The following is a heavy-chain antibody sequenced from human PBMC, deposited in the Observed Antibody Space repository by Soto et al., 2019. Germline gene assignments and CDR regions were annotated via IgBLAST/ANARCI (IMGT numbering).Heavy chain of an antibody. CDR1: GGSMNTYY. Sequence: SETLSLTCTVSGGSMNTYYWSWLRQPPGKGLEWIGYIFYSGTINYNPSLTSRVTISVDTSKNQFSLKLSSVTAADTAVYYCARQGGSKWRSLATLDYWGPGILVTVSS. CDR2: IFYSGTI. V-gene: IGHV4-59*08. CDR3: ARQGGSKWRSLATLDY. D-gene: IGHD2-15*01. J-gene: IGHJ4*02.